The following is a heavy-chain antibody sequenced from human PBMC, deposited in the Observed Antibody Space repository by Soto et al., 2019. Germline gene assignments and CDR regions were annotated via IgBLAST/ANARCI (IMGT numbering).Heavy chain of an antibody. CDR1: GYRFTSHL. V-gene: IGHV5-51*01. Sequence: GEPLQIPSQGSGYRFTSHLIVLVRPLHGKGLEWMGIIYPGDSDTRYSPSFQGQVTISADKSISTAYLQWSSLKASDTARYYCARSRDTALVNAFDSWGQGT. CDR3: ARSRDTALVNAFDS. D-gene: IGHD5-18*01. J-gene: IGHJ3*02. CDR2: IYPGDSDT.